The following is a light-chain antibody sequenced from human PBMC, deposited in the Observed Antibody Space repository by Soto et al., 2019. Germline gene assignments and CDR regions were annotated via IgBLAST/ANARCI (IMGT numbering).Light chain of an antibody. V-gene: IGLV2-14*01. CDR3: SSYTISSTWV. Sequence: QSALTQPASVSGSPGQSITISCIGSSGDVGGYNFVSWYQQHPGKAPKLMIYEVSNRPSGVSNRFSGSKSGNTASLTISGLQAEDEADYYCSSYTISSTWVFGGGTKLTVL. CDR2: EVS. J-gene: IGLJ3*02. CDR1: SGDVGGYNF.